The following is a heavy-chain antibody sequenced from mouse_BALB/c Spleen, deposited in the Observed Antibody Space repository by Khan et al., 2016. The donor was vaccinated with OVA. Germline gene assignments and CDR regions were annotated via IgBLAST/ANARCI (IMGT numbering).Heavy chain of an antibody. D-gene: IGHD2-2*01. Sequence: QVQLKESGPGLVAPSQSLSITCTVSGSSSTSSGVNWARQSPGKGLEWLGVIWTDGNTNYHSSLKSRLTITTDNSKSQVLLKLDSLQTDDTAPYYCALLVYGYDWFPYWGQGTLVTVSA. V-gene: IGHV2-3*01. CDR1: GSSSTSSG. CDR2: IWTDGNT. J-gene: IGHJ3*01. CDR3: ALLVYGYDWFPY.